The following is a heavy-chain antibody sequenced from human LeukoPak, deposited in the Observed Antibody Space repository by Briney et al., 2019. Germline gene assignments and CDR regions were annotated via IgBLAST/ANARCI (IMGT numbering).Heavy chain of an antibody. CDR1: GFTFSSYA. V-gene: IGHV3-30-3*01. D-gene: IGHD3-3*01. J-gene: IGHJ6*02. CDR3: ALVHGFYYDFWSGYFPWYYYYYGMDV. CDR2: ISYDGSNK. Sequence: PGGSLRLSCAASGFTFSSYAMHWVGQAPGKGLEWVAVISYDGSNKYYADSVKGRFTISRDNSKNTLYLQMNSLRAEDTAVYYCALVHGFYYDFWSGYFPWYYYYYGMDVWGQGTTVTVSS.